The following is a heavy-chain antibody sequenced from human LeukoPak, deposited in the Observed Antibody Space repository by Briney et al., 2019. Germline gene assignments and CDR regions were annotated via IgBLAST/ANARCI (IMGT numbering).Heavy chain of an antibody. J-gene: IGHJ4*02. CDR1: GYTFTSYY. CDR3: ARLEPSLRESTFDY. CDR2: INPSGGAT. Sequence: GASVKVSCKASGYTFTSYYMHWVRQAPGQGLEWLGIINPSGGATTYAKKFQGRRTMTRDMSTSTVYMDLSSLRSEDTAVYYCARLEPSLRESTFDYWGQGTLVTVSS. V-gene: IGHV1-46*01. D-gene: IGHD5/OR15-5a*01.